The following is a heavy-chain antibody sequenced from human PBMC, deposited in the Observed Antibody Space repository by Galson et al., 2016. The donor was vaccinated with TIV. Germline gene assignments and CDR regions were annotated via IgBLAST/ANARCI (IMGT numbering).Heavy chain of an antibody. J-gene: IGHJ4*02. CDR2: ISTTSSLI. CDR3: AREGRDGYKPYFDY. CDR1: GFTFSIYN. D-gene: IGHD5-24*01. V-gene: IGHV3-48*01. Sequence: SLRLSCAASGFTFSIYNMNWVRQPPGKGLEWISYISTTSSLIYYADSVRGRFTISRDNAKNSLYLQMNSLRADDTAVYYCAREGRDGYKPYFDYWGQGTLVTVSS.